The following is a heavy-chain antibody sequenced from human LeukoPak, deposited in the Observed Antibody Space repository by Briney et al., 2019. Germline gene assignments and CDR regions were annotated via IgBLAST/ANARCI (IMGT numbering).Heavy chain of an antibody. Sequence: ASVKVSCKASGYTFTGYYMHWVRQAPGQGLEWMGWINPNSGGTNYAQKFQGRVTMTRDTSISTAYMELSRLRSDDTAVYYCARGRYYYDSSGYGGDYWGQGTLVTVSS. CDR2: INPNSGGT. J-gene: IGHJ4*02. V-gene: IGHV1-2*02. D-gene: IGHD3-22*01. CDR1: GYTFTGYY. CDR3: ARGRYYYDSSGYGGDY.